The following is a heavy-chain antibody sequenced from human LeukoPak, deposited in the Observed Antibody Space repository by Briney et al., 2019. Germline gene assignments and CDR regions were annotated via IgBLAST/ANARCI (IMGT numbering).Heavy chain of an antibody. V-gene: IGHV3-21*06. CDR1: GFTFRSYT. D-gene: IGHD6-19*01. CDR2: IDGDGTLK. CDR3: ARDYSSGWFGKGAY. J-gene: IGHJ4*02. Sequence: GGSLRLSCSGSGFTFRSYTMTWVRQAQGKGLEWVSSIDGDGTLKYYADSLKGRFTISRDNANNSVYLQMNSLTADDSGLYFCARDYSSGWFGKGAYWGQGTRVLVSS.